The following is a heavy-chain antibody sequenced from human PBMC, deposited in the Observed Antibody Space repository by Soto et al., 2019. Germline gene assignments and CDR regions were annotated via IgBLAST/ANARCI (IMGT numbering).Heavy chain of an antibody. CDR1: GGTLSSYA. D-gene: IGHD3-10*01. CDR2: IIPIFGTA. J-gene: IGHJ4*01. V-gene: IGHV1-69*13. Sequence: ASVKVSCKASGGTLSSYAISWVRQAPGQGLEWMGGIIPIFGTANYAQKFQGRVTITADESTSTAYMELSSLRSEDTAVFYCARELLDYYVSGTYYKRFDYWG. CDR3: ARELLDYYVSGTYYKRFDY.